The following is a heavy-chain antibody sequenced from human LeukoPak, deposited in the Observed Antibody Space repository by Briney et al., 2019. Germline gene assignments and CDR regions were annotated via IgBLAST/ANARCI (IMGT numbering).Heavy chain of an antibody. Sequence: GGSLRLSCAASGFTFDDYAMHWVRQVPGKGPQWVSFISADGGGTYYADSVKGRFAISGDKAKNSVYLQMNSLRVEDTAVYCCARDTKYAFDNWGQGTLVTVSS. J-gene: IGHJ4*02. CDR2: ISADGGGT. CDR1: GFTFDDYA. D-gene: IGHD2-2*01. CDR3: ARDTKYAFDN. V-gene: IGHV3-43*02.